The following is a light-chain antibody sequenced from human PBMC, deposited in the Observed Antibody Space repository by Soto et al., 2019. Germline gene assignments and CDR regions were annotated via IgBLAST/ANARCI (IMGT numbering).Light chain of an antibody. Sequence: IRLPQPPSPLSASEGAEVTIISGASQAISTYLNWYQQKPGKAPKLLIYAASSLQSGVPSRFSGSGSGTDFTLTISSLQPEDFATYYCQQSYSTPRSYTFGGGTKVEIK. J-gene: IGKJ4*01. CDR2: AAS. V-gene: IGKV1-39*01. CDR3: QQSYSTPRSYT. CDR1: QAISTY.